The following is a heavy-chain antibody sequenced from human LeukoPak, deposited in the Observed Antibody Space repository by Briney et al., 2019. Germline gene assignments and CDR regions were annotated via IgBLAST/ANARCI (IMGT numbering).Heavy chain of an antibody. CDR3: ASPNSGSYYTDAFDI. J-gene: IGHJ3*02. CDR2: ISGSGGAT. Sequence: GGSLRLSCAASGFTFTAYAMSWVRHALGKGLEWVSGISGSGGATYYADSVKGRFTISRDNAKNSLYLQMNGLRAEDTAVYYCASPNSGSYYTDAFDIWGQGTMVTVSS. V-gene: IGHV3-23*01. D-gene: IGHD1-26*01. CDR1: GFTFTAYA.